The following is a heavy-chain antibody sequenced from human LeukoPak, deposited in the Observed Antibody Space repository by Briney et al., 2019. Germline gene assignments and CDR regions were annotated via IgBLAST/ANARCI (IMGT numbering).Heavy chain of an antibody. D-gene: IGHD3-22*01. V-gene: IGHV1-2*02. CDR1: GGTFSSYA. Sequence: ASVKVSCKASGGTFSSYAISWVRQAPGQGLEWMGWINPNSGGTNYAQKFQGRVTMTRDTSISTAYMELSRLRSDDTAVYYCARGSTYYYDSSGYYDYWGQGTLVTVSS. CDR3: ARGSTYYYDSSGYYDY. J-gene: IGHJ4*02. CDR2: INPNSGGT.